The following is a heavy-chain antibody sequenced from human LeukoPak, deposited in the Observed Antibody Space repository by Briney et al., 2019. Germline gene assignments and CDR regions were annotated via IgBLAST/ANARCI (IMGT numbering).Heavy chain of an antibody. CDR3: AKGGSPSCYSSSGY. CDR2: ICGSDGSR. V-gene: IGHV3-23*01. CDR1: GFTFSTYA. Sequence: PGGSLRLSCAASGFTFSTYAMSWVRQPPGKGLEWVSAICGSDGSRYYADSVKGRFTISRDNSKNTLYLQMSSLRGEDTAVYYCAKGGSPSCYSSSGYWGQGTLVTVSS. J-gene: IGHJ4*02. D-gene: IGHD2-2*01.